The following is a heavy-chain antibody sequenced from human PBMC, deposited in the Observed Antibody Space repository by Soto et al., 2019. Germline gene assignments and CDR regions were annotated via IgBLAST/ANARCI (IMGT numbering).Heavy chain of an antibody. V-gene: IGHV3-30*18. CDR3: AKDRSGYSGYEIRLGLDY. D-gene: IGHD5-12*01. J-gene: IGHJ4*02. CDR1: GFTFSSYG. Sequence: GGSLRLSCAASGFTFSSYGMHWVRQAPGKGLEWVAVISYDGSNKYYADSVKGRFTISRDNSKNTLYLQMNSLRAEDTAVYYCAKDRSGYSGYEIRLGLDYWGQGTLVTVSS. CDR2: ISYDGSNK.